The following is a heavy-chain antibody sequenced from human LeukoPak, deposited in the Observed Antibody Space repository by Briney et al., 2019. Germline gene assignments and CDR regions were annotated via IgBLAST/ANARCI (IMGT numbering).Heavy chain of an antibody. CDR3: ARDAVRITMVRGVKTKYNWFDP. D-gene: IGHD3-10*01. V-gene: IGHV4-59*01. CDR1: GGSISSYY. CDR2: VYYSGST. J-gene: IGHJ5*02. Sequence: PSETLSLTCTVSGGSISSYYWSWIRQPPGKGLEWIGYVYYSGSTNYNPSLKSRVTISVDTSKNQFSLKLSSVTAADTAVYYCARDAVRITMVRGVKTKYNWFDPWGQGTLVTVSS.